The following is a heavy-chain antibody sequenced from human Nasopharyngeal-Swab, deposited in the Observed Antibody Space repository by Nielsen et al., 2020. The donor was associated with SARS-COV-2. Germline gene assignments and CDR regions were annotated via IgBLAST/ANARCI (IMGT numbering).Heavy chain of an antibody. CDR3: ARGNYFGSGTFHRTYGMDV. V-gene: IGHV4-34*01. D-gene: IGHD3-10*01. CDR1: GGPFSVHH. J-gene: IGHJ6*02. CDR2: INYYGTT. Sequence: SCALYGGPFSVHHWSWIRRPPGKGLEWIGEINYYGTTNYSPSLKSRVTISIDTSKNQFSLALRSVTAADTGLYYCARGNYFGSGTFHRTYGMDVWGQGTSVTSP.